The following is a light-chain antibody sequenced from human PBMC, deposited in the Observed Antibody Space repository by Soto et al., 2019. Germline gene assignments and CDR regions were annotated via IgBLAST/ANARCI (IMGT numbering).Light chain of an antibody. CDR3: SSYAGSTVV. CDR1: SSDVGGYNY. J-gene: IGLJ2*01. Sequence: QSALTQPPSASGSPGQSVTISCTGTSSDVGGYNYVSWYQQHPGKAPKLMIYDVSKRPSGVPDRFSGSKSGNTASLTVSGLQAVDEADYYCSSYAGSTVVFGGGTKLTVL. CDR2: DVS. V-gene: IGLV2-8*01.